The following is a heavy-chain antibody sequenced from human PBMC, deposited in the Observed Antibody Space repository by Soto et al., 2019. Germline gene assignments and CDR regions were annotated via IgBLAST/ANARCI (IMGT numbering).Heavy chain of an antibody. CDR2: IYYSGST. D-gene: IGHD6-13*01. CDR1: GGSISSYY. CDR3: ARVKYSSSWYVAFDI. Sequence: PSETLSLTCTVSGGSISSYYWSWIRQPPGKGLEWIGYIYYSGSTNYNPSLKSRVTISVDTSKNQFSLKLSSVTAADTAVYYCARVKYSSSWYVAFDIWGQGTMVTVSS. V-gene: IGHV4-59*01. J-gene: IGHJ3*02.